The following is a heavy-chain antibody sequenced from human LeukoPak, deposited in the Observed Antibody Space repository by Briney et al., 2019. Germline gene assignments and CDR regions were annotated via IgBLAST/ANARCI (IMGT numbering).Heavy chain of an antibody. CDR1: GFTFSSYS. D-gene: IGHD7-27*01. Sequence: GGSLRLSCAASGFTFSSYSMDWVRQAPGKGLEWVSYISSSSSTIYYADSVKGRFTISRDNAKNSLYLQMSSLRDEDTAVYYCARPLWGWGGGIDYWGQGTLVTVSS. J-gene: IGHJ4*02. V-gene: IGHV3-48*02. CDR3: ARPLWGWGGGIDY. CDR2: ISSSSSTI.